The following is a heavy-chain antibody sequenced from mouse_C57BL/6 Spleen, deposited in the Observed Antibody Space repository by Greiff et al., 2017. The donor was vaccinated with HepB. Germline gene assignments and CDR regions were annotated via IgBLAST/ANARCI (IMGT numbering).Heavy chain of an antibody. Sequence: EVKLQESGTELVRPGASVKLSCTASGFNIKDYYMHWVKQRPEQGLEWIGRIDPEDGDTEYAPKFQGKATMTADTSSNTAYLQLSSLTSEDTAVYYCTTPTTVVPYYFDYWGQGTTLTVSS. J-gene: IGHJ2*01. CDR3: TTPTTVVPYYFDY. CDR1: GFNIKDYY. CDR2: IDPEDGDT. V-gene: IGHV14-1*01. D-gene: IGHD1-1*01.